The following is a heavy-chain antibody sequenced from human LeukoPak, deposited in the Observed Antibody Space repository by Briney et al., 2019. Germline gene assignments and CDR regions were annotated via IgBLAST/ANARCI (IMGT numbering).Heavy chain of an antibody. CDR2: INPSGGST. CDR1: GYTFTSYY. J-gene: IGHJ4*02. CDR3: AREYCSSTSCYNFVDY. D-gene: IGHD2-2*02. V-gene: IGHV1-46*01. Sequence: GASVKVSCKASGYTFTSYYMHWVRQAPGQGLEWMGIINPSGGSTSYAQKFQGRVTMTRDMSTSTAYMELRSLRSDDTAVYYCAREYCSSTSCYNFVDYWGQGTLVTVSS.